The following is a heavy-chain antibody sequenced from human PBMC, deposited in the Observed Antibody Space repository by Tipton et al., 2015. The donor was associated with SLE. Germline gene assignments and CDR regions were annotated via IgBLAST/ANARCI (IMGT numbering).Heavy chain of an antibody. CDR1: GDSISSSTYS. D-gene: IGHD6-13*01. V-gene: IGHV4-39*07. CDR3: AVSLGAAAGWGWFDP. J-gene: IGHJ5*02. CDR2: VSYDGNT. Sequence: TLSLTCFVSGDSISSSTYSWAWIRQPPGKGLEWIGSVSYDGNTHRNPSLMSRATISVDTSKNQFSLKLTSVTAADTAMYYCAVSLGAAAGWGWFDPWGQGTLVTVSS.